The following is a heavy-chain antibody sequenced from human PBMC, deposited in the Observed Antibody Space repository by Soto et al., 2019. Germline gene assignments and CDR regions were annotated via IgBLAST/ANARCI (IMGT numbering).Heavy chain of an antibody. D-gene: IGHD5-12*01. CDR1: GFAFSSYE. CDR3: AKEKTVTDSGYDAFDV. Sequence: EVQLVESGGGLVQPGGSLRLPCAASGFAFSSYEMDWVRQAPGKGLEWIAYMSSGGGTIYYADSVKGRFTISRDNARDSLYLEMNSPRVEDTAIYYCAKEKTVTDSGYDAFDVWGQGTMVTVS. V-gene: IGHV3-48*03. J-gene: IGHJ3*01. CDR2: MSSGGGTI.